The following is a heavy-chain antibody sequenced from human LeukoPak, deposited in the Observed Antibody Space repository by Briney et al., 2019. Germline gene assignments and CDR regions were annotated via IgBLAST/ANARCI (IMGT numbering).Heavy chain of an antibody. D-gene: IGHD4-17*01. CDR3: VPSGDYHSN. V-gene: IGHV4-59*12. J-gene: IGHJ4*02. CDR2: IYYSGST. Sequence: SETLSLTCTVSGGSISSYYWSWIRQPPGKGLEWIGYIYYSGSTNYNPSLKSRVTISVDTSKNQFSLKLSSVTAADTAVYYCVPSGDYHSNWGQGTLVTVSS. CDR1: GGSISSYY.